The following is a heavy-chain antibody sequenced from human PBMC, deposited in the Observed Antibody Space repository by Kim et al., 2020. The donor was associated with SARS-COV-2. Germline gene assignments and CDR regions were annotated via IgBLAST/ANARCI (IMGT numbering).Heavy chain of an antibody. J-gene: IGHJ3*02. CDR1: GGSISSYY. CDR3: ARGKYYDFWSGYLDAFDI. V-gene: IGHV4-59*01. Sequence: SETLSLTCTVSGGSISSYYWSWIRQPPGKGLEWIGYIYYSGSTNYNPSLKSRVTISVDTSKNQFSLKLSSVTAADTAVYYCARGKYYDFWSGYLDAFDIWSKGTMISVSS. D-gene: IGHD3-3*01. CDR2: IYYSGST.